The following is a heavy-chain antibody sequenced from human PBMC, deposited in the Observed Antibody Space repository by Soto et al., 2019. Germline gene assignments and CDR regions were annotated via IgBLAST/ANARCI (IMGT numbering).Heavy chain of an antibody. V-gene: IGHV1-46*01. CDR1: GYTFTSYY. CDR2: INPSGGST. CDR3: ARDLVATIARDYYYYGMDV. D-gene: IGHD5-12*01. Sequence: QVQLVQSGAEVKKPGASVKVSCKASGYTFTSYYMHWVRQAPGQGLEWMGIINPSGGSTSYAQKFQGRVNMTRDTSTSTVYMELSSLRSEDTAVYYCARDLVATIARDYYYYGMDVWGQGTTVTVSS. J-gene: IGHJ6*02.